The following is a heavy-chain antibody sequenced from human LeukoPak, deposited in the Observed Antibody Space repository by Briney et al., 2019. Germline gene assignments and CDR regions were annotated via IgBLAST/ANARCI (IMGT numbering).Heavy chain of an antibody. V-gene: IGHV4-39*01. J-gene: IGHJ4*02. Sequence: PSETLSLTCTVSGGSISSSSYYWGWIRQPPGKGLEWIGSIYYSGSTYYNPSLKSRVTISVDTSKNQFSLKLSSVTAADTAVYYCARLTGDRFTYYFDYWGQGTLVTVSS. CDR2: IYYSGST. D-gene: IGHD7-27*01. CDR3: ARLTGDRFTYYFDY. CDR1: GGSISSSSYY.